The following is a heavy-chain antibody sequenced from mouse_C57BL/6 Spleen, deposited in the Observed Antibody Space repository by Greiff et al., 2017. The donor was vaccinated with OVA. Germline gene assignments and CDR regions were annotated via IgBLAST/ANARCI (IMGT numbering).Heavy chain of an antibody. D-gene: IGHD1-1*01. CDR2: IFPGSGST. V-gene: IGHV1-75*01. CDR3: ASWGMGSFYAMDY. Sequence: QVQLKQSGPELVKPGASVKISCKASGYTFTDYYINWVKQRPGQGLEWIGWIFPGSGSTYYNEKFKGKATLTVDKSSSTAYMLLSSLTSEDSAVYFCASWGMGSFYAMDYWGQGTSVTVSS. CDR1: GYTFTDYY. J-gene: IGHJ4*01.